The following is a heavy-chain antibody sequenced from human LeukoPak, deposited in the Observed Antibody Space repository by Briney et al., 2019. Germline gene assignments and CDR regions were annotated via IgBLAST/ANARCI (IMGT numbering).Heavy chain of an antibody. D-gene: IGHD6-13*01. V-gene: IGHV3-23*01. CDR1: GFTFSSYA. CDR2: ISGSGGST. Sequence: PGGCLRLSCAASGFTFSSYAMSWVRQAPGKGLEWVSAISGSGGSTYYADSVKGRFTISRDNSKNTLYLQMNSLRAEDTAVYYCAKGRYSSSWYYFDYWGQGTLVTVSS. CDR3: AKGRYSSSWYYFDY. J-gene: IGHJ4*02.